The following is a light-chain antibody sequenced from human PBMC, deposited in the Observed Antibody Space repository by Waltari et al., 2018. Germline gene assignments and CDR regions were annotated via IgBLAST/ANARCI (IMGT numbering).Light chain of an antibody. CDR3: ATWDDSLSGYV. J-gene: IGLJ1*01. Sequence: QSVLTPPPSASGTPGQRVTISCSGPSHHIGRNYVFWFHQLPGTAPKVLIYKDNRRPAGGPDRFSGSKAGTSASLAISGLRSEDEADYYCATWDDSLSGYVFGSGTKVAVL. CDR2: KDN. V-gene: IGLV1-47*01. CDR1: SHHIGRNY.